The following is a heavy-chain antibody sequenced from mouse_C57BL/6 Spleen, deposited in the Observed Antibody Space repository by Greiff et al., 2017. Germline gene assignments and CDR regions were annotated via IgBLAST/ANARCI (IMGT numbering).Heavy chain of an antibody. CDR2: IRNKANGYTT. CDR3: ARCHYYYYYAMDY. D-gene: IGHD1-2*01. V-gene: IGHV7-3*01. Sequence: EVKLVESGGGLVQPGGSLSLSCAASGFTFTDYYMSWVRQPPGKALEWLGFIRNKANGYTTEYSASLKGRFTISRDNSQSILYLQMNALRAEDSATYYCARCHYYYYYAMDYWGQGTSVTVSS. CDR1: GFTFTDYY. J-gene: IGHJ4*01.